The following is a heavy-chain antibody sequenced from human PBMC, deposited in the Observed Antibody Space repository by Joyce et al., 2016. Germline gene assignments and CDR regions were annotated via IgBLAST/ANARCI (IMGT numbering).Heavy chain of an antibody. Sequence: EVQLVESGGGLVQPGGSLRLSCAASGFTFASYWMHWVRQPPGAGLVWFSRINIDGSATSYADSVKGRFTISRDDAKNTLYLQMNSLRAEDTAVYYCVRGTTDWYGVDYWGQGILVTVSS. D-gene: IGHD3-9*01. CDR3: VRGTTDWYGVDY. CDR2: INIDGSAT. CDR1: GFTFASYW. V-gene: IGHV3-74*01. J-gene: IGHJ4*02.